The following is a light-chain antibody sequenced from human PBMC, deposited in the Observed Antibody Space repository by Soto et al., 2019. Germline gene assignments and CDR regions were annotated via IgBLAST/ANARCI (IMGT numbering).Light chain of an antibody. CDR3: LLYYGDAWV. Sequence: QAVVTQEPSLSVSPEGTVTLTCASSAGTVTSGYYPNWFQQKPGQPPRALIYSTTNRHSWTPARFSGSLLGGKAALTLSGVQPEDEAEYYCLLYYGDAWVFGGGTKLTVL. CDR2: STT. CDR1: AGTVTSGYY. V-gene: IGLV7-43*01. J-gene: IGLJ3*02.